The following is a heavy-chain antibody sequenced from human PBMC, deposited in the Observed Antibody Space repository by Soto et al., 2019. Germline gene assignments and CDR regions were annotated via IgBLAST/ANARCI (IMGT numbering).Heavy chain of an antibody. D-gene: IGHD1-20*01. V-gene: IGHV1-3*01. CDR3: ARDAFPNWNGYNWFDP. CDR2: INAGNGNT. J-gene: IGHJ5*02. Sequence: GASVKVSCKASGYTFTTYAMHWVRQAPGQRLEWMGWINAGNGNTEYSQKFQDRVTFTRDTSASTAYMELSSLRSEDTAVYYCARDAFPNWNGYNWFDPWGQGTLVTVSS. CDR1: GYTFTTYA.